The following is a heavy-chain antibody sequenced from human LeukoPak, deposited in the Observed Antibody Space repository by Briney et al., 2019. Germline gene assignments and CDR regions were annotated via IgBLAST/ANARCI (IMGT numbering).Heavy chain of an antibody. CDR3: AKANWGGDYYFYYGLDV. CDR1: GFTFNTYA. J-gene: IGHJ6*02. Sequence: GGSLRLSCAASGFTFNTYAMSWVRQAPGKGLEWVSVISGSGGTTYYADSVKGRFTISRDSSKNTLYLQMNSLRADDTAVYYCAKANWGGDYYFYYGLDVRGQGTTVTVSS. V-gene: IGHV3-23*01. D-gene: IGHD7-27*01. CDR2: ISGSGGTT.